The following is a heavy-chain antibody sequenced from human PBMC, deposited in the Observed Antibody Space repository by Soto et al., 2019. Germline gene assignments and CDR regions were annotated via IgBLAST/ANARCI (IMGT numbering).Heavy chain of an antibody. CDR2: IIPIFGTA. CDR3: ARDPHHNNWFDP. V-gene: IGHV1-69*06. Sequence: ASVKVSCKASGGTFSSYAISWVRQAPGQGLEWMGGIIPIFGTANYAQKFQGRVTITADKSTSTAYMELSSLRSEDTAVYYCARDPHHNNWFDPWGQGTLVTVSS. CDR1: GGTFSSYA. J-gene: IGHJ5*02. D-gene: IGHD2-21*01.